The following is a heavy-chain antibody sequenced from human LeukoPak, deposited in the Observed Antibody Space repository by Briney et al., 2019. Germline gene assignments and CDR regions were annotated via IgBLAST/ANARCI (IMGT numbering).Heavy chain of an antibody. CDR1: GFTFSDYW. D-gene: IGHD6-13*01. Sequence: GGSLRLSCEGSGFTFSDYWMDWVRQPPGKGLEWVASIKQDGSQKGYVDPVRGRFTISRDNSKNTLSLQMNSLRAEDTAVYYCAKDRSAAAPYCFDYWGQGTLVTVSS. CDR2: IKQDGSQK. CDR3: AKDRSAAAPYCFDY. J-gene: IGHJ4*02. V-gene: IGHV3-7*03.